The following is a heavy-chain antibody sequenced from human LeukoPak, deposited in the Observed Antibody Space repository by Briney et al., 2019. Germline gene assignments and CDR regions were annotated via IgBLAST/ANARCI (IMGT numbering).Heavy chain of an antibody. CDR3: ARERAHRLVSGYDPYYYGMDV. Sequence: ASVKVSCKASGYTFTGYYMHWVRQAPGQGLEWMGWINPNSGGTNFAQKFQGWVTMTRDTSISTAYMELSRLRSDDTAVYYCARERAHRLVSGYDPYYYGMDVWGKGTTVTVSS. V-gene: IGHV1-2*04. CDR1: GYTFTGYY. CDR2: INPNSGGT. J-gene: IGHJ6*04. D-gene: IGHD5-12*01.